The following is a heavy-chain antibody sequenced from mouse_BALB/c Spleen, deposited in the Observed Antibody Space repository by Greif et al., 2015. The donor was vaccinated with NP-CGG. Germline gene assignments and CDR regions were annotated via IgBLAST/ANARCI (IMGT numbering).Heavy chain of an antibody. J-gene: IGHJ3*01. CDR1: GYTFTSYW. CDR2: INPSTGYT. V-gene: IGHV1-7*01. Sequence: QVQLQQPGAELAKPGASVKMSCKASGYTFTSYWMHWVKQRPGQVLEWIGYINPSTGYTEYNQKFKDKATLTADKSSSTAYMQLSSLTSEDSAVYYCARSLVDWGQGTLVTVSA. D-gene: IGHD1-1*02. CDR3: ARSLVD.